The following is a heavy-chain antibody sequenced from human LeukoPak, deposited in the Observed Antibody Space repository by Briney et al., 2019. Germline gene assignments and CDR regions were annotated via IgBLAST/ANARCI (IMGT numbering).Heavy chain of an antibody. V-gene: IGHV3-23*01. CDR3: ARDLIYDSSGYYPSAGYFDY. Sequence: PGGSLRLSCAASGFTLSTYAMSWVRQTPGKGLEWVAATSSSDAGTYHADSVRGRFTISRDNSKNTLYLQMNSLRAEDTAVYYCARDLIYDSSGYYPSAGYFDYWGQGTLVTVSS. CDR2: TSSSDAGT. D-gene: IGHD3-22*01. J-gene: IGHJ4*02. CDR1: GFTLSTYA.